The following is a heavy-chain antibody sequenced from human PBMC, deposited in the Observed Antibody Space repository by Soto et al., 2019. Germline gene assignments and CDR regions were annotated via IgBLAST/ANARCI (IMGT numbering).Heavy chain of an antibody. CDR3: ATRPLLPGAP. J-gene: IGHJ3*01. D-gene: IGHD3-22*01. CDR2: IYSGGST. V-gene: IGHV3-53*01. CDR1: GFTFSSND. Sequence: EVQLVESGGGLIQPGGSLRLSCAASGFTFSSNDMNWVRQAPGKGLEWVSLIYSGGSTYYVDSVKGRFTISRDNPKNTLYLKMSSLRAEDTAVYYCATRPLLPGAPWGQGTMVTVSS.